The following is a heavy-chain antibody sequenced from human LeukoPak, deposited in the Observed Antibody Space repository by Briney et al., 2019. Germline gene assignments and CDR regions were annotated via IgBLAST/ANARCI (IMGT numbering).Heavy chain of an antibody. V-gene: IGHV4-4*07. J-gene: IGHJ5*02. CDR1: GGSISSYY. CDR2: IYTSGST. CDR3: ARDGYSSSSGWFDP. Sequence: SETLSLTCTVSGGSISSYYWSWIRQPAGKGLQWIGRIYTSGSTNYNPSLKSRVTMSVDTSKNQFSLKLSPVTAADTAVYYCARDGYSSSSGWFDPWGQGTLVTVSS. D-gene: IGHD6-6*01.